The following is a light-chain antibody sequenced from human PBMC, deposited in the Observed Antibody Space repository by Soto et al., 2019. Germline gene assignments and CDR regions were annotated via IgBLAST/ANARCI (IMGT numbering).Light chain of an antibody. Sequence: DIQMTQSPSSLSASVGDRVTITCRASQSISSYLNWYQQKPGKAPKLLIYAASSLQSGVPSRFSGSGSGTDFTLTISSLLPEDFATYYCQQWYSTPYTFGRGTKLEIK. J-gene: IGKJ2*01. V-gene: IGKV1-39*01. CDR3: QQWYSTPYT. CDR2: AAS. CDR1: QSISSY.